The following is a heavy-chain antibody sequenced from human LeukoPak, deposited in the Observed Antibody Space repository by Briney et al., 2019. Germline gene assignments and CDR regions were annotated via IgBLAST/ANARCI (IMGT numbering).Heavy chain of an antibody. CDR2: ITSGST. V-gene: IGHV4-61*02. Sequence: PSETLSLTCTVSGGSISSGSYYWSWIRQPAGKGLEWIGRITSGSTNYNPSLKSRVTISVDTSKNQFSLKLSSVTAADTAVYYCAREGIQLWLQGRYYFDYWGQGTLVTVSS. D-gene: IGHD5-18*01. CDR1: GGSISSGSYY. J-gene: IGHJ4*02. CDR3: AREGIQLWLQGRYYFDY.